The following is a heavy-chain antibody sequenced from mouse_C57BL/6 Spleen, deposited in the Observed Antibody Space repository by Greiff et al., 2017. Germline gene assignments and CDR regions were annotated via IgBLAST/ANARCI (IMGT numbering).Heavy chain of an antibody. V-gene: IGHV1-81*01. CDR2: IYPRSGNT. Sequence: VKLQQSGAELARPGASVKLSCKASGYTFTSYGISWVKQRTGQGLEWIGEIYPRSGNTYYNEKFKGKATLTADKSSSTAYMELRSLTSEDSAVYFCASPNYDYDVAWFAYWGQGTLVTVCA. CDR3: ASPNYDYDVAWFAY. CDR1: GYTFTSYG. J-gene: IGHJ3*01. D-gene: IGHD2-4*01.